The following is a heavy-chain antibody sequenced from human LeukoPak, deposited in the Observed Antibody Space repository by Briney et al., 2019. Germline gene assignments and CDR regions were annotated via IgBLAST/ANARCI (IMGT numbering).Heavy chain of an antibody. CDR3: ARTTVAKFDL. D-gene: IGHD4-23*01. CDR1: RFTFSNYW. V-gene: IGHV3-7*01. Sequence: PGGSLRLSCAASRFTFSNYWMSWVRQAPGKGLEWVANIKQDGSEKYYVDSVKGRFTISRDNAEKSLYLQMNSPRAEDTAVYYCARTTVAKFDLWGRGTLVSVSS. CDR2: IKQDGSEK. J-gene: IGHJ2*01.